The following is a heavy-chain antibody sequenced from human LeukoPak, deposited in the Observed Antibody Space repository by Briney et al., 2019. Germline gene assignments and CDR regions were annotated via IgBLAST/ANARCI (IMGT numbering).Heavy chain of an antibody. CDR2: IYTSRST. CDR1: GGSISSGSYY. J-gene: IGHJ4*02. CDR3: ASDTRINWFFV. V-gene: IGHV4-61*02. Sequence: KASETLSLTCTDSGGSISSGSYYWSWIRQPAGKGLEWIGRIYTSRSTNYNPSLKSRVTISVDTSKNQFSLKLSSVTAADTAVYYCASDTRINWFFVWGQGTLVTVSS. D-gene: IGHD1-1*01.